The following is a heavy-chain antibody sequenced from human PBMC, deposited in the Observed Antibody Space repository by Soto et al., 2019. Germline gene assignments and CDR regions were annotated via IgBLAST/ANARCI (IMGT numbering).Heavy chain of an antibody. CDR2: INHSGST. J-gene: IGHJ4*02. V-gene: IGHV4-34*01. CDR3: ARGPSSSWYVGEVDY. Sequence: QVQLQQWGAGRLKPSETLSLACAVYGGSFSGYYWSWIRQPPGKGLEWIGEINHSGSTNYNPCLKSRVTISVDTSKNQFYLKLSSVTAADTAVYYCARGPSSSWYVGEVDYWGQGTLVTVSS. CDR1: GGSFSGYY. D-gene: IGHD6-13*01.